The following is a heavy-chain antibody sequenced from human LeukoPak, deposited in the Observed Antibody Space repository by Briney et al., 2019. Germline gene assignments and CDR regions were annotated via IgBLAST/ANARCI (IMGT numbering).Heavy chain of an antibody. J-gene: IGHJ4*02. D-gene: IGHD6-19*01. Sequence: GGSLRLSCAASRFTFSTYWMSWVRQAPGKGLEWVANIKEDGSEEYYVDSVKGRFTISRDNAKNSLSLQMNGLRAEDTAVYYCARDKERSGWYNFWGQGTLVTVSS. CDR3: ARDKERSGWYNF. CDR1: RFTFSTYW. V-gene: IGHV3-7*01. CDR2: IKEDGSEE.